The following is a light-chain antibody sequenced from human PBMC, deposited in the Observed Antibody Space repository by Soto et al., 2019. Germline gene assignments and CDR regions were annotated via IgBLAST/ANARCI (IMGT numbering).Light chain of an antibody. V-gene: IGLV2-14*01. CDR1: SSDVGGYNY. CDR2: DVS. Sequence: QSALTQPASVSGSPGQSITISCTGTSSDVGGYNYVSWYQQHPGKAPKLMIYDVSNRPSGVSNRFSGSKSGNTASLTISGLQAEDEADYYCSSYTISSPHVVFDGGTKVTVL. CDR3: SSYTISSPHVV. J-gene: IGLJ2*01.